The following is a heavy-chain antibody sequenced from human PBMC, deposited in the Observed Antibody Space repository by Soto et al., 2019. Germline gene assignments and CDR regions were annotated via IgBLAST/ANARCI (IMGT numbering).Heavy chain of an antibody. CDR3: ARGRGLRETKYSGGNWCDP. CDR2: INHSGST. V-gene: IGHV4-34*01. Sequence: QVQLQQWGAGLLKPSETLSLTCAVYGGSFSGYYWSWIRQPPGQGLEWIGEINHSGSTNYNPSLKSRVTIPVDTAKNQFSLKLCSVTAADTAVYYCARGRGLRETKYSGGNWCDPWGEGPLVTVSA. D-gene: IGHD1-1*01. CDR1: GGSFSGYY. J-gene: IGHJ5*02.